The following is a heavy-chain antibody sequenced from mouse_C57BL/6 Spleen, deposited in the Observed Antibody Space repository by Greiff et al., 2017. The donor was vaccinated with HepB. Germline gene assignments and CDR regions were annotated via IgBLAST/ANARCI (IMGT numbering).Heavy chain of an antibody. V-gene: IGHV5-16*01. Sequence: EVQLVESEGGLVQPGSSMKLSCTASGFTFSDYYMAWVRQVPEKGLEWVANINYDGSSTYYLDSLKSRFIISRDNAKNILYLQMSSLKSEDTATYYCARSVYYYGTYHYAMDYWGQGTSVTVSS. D-gene: IGHD1-1*01. J-gene: IGHJ4*01. CDR1: GFTFSDYY. CDR2: INYDGSST. CDR3: ARSVYYYGTYHYAMDY.